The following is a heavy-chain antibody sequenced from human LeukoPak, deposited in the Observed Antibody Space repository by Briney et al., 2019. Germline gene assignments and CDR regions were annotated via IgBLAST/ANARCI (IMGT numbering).Heavy chain of an antibody. CDR2: ISTANGNT. D-gene: IGHD3-22*01. CDR1: GYMFTSFA. J-gene: IGHJ3*02. CDR3: AKDQDNYYDFSGAAFDI. Sequence: GASVKVSCKTSGYMFTSFAIHWVRQAPGQRLEWMGWISTANGNTKYSQAFQGRVTITRDTSATTVYMELSSLTSEDMAVYYCAKDQDNYYDFSGAAFDIWGQGTMLTVSS. V-gene: IGHV1-3*03.